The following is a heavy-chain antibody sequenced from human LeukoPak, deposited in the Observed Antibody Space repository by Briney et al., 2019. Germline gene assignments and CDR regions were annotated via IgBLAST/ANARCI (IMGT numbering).Heavy chain of an antibody. Sequence: GGSLRLSCAASGFTFSSYGMHWVRQAPGKGLEWVAVISYDGSNKYYADSVKGRFTISRDNSKNTLYLQMNSLRAEDTAVYYCAKDATGRNRGYYFDYWGQGTLVTVSS. D-gene: IGHD2/OR15-2a*01. CDR2: ISYDGSNK. V-gene: IGHV3-30*18. CDR3: AKDATGRNRGYYFDY. CDR1: GFTFSSYG. J-gene: IGHJ4*02.